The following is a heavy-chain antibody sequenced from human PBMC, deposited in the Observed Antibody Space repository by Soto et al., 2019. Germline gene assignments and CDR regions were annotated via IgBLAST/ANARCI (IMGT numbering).Heavy chain of an antibody. Sequence: QVHLVESGGGLVKPGGSLRLSCAASGFTFSDHYMTWIRQAPGKGLDWVAKISGSGTTIFYADSVEGRFTVSRDNAKNSLYLQMDSLRAEDTAVYYCASDPFYYASGYWGQGTLVTVSS. CDR1: GFTFSDHY. J-gene: IGHJ4*02. CDR2: ISGSGTTI. V-gene: IGHV3-11*01. CDR3: ASDPFYYASGY. D-gene: IGHD3-10*01.